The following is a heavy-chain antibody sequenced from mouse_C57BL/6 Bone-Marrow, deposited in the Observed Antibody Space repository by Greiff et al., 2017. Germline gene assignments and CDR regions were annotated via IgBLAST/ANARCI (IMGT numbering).Heavy chain of an antibody. V-gene: IGHV5-4*01. Sequence: DVKLVESGGGLVKPGGSLKLSCAASGFTFSSYAMSWVRQTPEKRLEWVATISDGGSYTYYPDNVKGRFTISRDNAKNNLYLQMSHLKAEDTAMYYCAREPLIDYGAYWGQGTLVTVSA. CDR3: AREPLIDYGAY. J-gene: IGHJ3*01. D-gene: IGHD1-1*01. CDR2: ISDGGSYT. CDR1: GFTFSSYA.